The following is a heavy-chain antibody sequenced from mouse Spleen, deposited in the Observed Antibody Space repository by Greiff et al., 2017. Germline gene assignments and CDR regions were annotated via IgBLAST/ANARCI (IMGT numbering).Heavy chain of an antibody. D-gene: IGHD2-1*01. Sequence: VQLQQSGPELVKPGASVKISCKASGYAFSSSWMNWVKQRPGKGLEWIGRIYPGDGDTNYNGKFKGKATLTADKSSSTAYMELRSLTSEDSAVYYCPRSGYGNYDWFAYWGQGTLVTVSA. CDR1: GYAFSSSW. CDR2: IYPGDGDT. V-gene: IGHV1-82*01. J-gene: IGHJ3*01. CDR3: PRSGYGNYDWFAY.